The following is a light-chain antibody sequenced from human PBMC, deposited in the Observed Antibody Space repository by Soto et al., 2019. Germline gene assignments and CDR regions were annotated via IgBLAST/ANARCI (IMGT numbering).Light chain of an antibody. CDR2: GAS. Sequence: ESVLTHSPCTLSLSPGGIATLSCSASQSVSNNYLAWYQQKPGQAPRLLIYGASNRATGIPDRFSGSGSGTDFTLTISRLEPEDFAVYYCQQYGSPGTFGQGTKMDIK. J-gene: IGKJ1*01. V-gene: IGKV3-20*01. CDR1: QSVSNNY. CDR3: QQYGSPGT.